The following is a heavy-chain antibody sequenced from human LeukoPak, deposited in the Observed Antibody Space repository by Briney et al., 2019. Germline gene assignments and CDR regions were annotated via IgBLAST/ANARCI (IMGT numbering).Heavy chain of an antibody. V-gene: IGHV3-21*01. D-gene: IGHD1-26*01. CDR1: GFTFSDYS. CDR3: ARDPTSGSHPHFDF. CDR2: ISSSGKNI. Sequence: PGGSLRLSCAASGFTFSDYSINWVRQAPGKGLEWVSSISSSGKNIFYAGSVKGRFTISRDNANNSLFLQMNSLRGEDTAVYYCARDPTSGSHPHFDFWGQGILVTVSS. J-gene: IGHJ4*02.